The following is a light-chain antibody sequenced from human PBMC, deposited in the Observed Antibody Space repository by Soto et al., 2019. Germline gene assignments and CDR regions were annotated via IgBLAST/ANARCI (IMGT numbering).Light chain of an antibody. J-gene: IGKJ1*01. CDR1: QSVSSN. CDR2: RAS. CDR3: QQYNNWPRT. V-gene: IGKV3-15*01. Sequence: EIVMTHSPATLSVSPGERATLSCRASQSVSSNLAWYQQKPGQTPRLLIYRASTRATGIPARFSGSESGTEFTLTISSLQSEDFAVYYCQQYNNWPRTFGQGTKVDIK.